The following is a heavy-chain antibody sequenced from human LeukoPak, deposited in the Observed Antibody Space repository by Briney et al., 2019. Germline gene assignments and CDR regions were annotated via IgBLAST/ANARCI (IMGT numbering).Heavy chain of an antibody. Sequence: GGSLRLSCAASGVTFSSYSMNWVRQAPGKGLEWVSSISSSSSYIYYADSVKGRFTIARDNAKNSLYLQMNSLRAEDTAVYYGARDIYGDYVPWGQGTLVTVSS. J-gene: IGHJ5*02. V-gene: IGHV3-21*01. D-gene: IGHD4-17*01. CDR1: GVTFSSYS. CDR2: ISSSSSYI. CDR3: ARDIYGDYVP.